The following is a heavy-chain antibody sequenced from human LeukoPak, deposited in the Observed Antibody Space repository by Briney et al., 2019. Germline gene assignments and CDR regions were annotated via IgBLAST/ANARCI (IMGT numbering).Heavy chain of an antibody. J-gene: IGHJ3*02. CDR2: ISSSSSYI. V-gene: IGHV3-21*01. D-gene: IGHD2-2*01. CDR1: GFTFSSYS. CDR3: ARLYCSSTSCSDGAFDI. Sequence: PGGSLRLSCAASGFTFSSYSMNWVRQAPGKGLEWVSSISSSSSYIYYADSVKGRFTISRDNAKNSLYLQMNSLRAEDTAVYYCARLYCSSTSCSDGAFDIWGQGTMVTVSS.